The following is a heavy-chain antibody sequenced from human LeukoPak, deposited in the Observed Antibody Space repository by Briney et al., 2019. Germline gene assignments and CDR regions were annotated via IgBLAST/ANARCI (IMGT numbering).Heavy chain of an antibody. CDR3: TISGSHIDY. V-gene: IGHV3-30*03. J-gene: IGHJ4*02. D-gene: IGHD1-26*01. CDR1: GFTFSTYG. CDR2: ISYDGSNK. Sequence: GRSLRLSCAASGFTFSTYGLYWVRQAPGKGLEWVAVISYDGSNKYYADSVKGRFTISRDNSKDTLYLQMNSLRAEDTAVYYCTISGSHIDYWGQGTLVTVSS.